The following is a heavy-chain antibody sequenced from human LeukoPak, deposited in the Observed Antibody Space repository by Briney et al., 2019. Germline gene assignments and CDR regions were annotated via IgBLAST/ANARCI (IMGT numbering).Heavy chain of an antibody. Sequence: GGSLRLSCAASGFTFSSYNMNWVRQAPGKGLEWVSSISSSSSYIYYADSVKGRFTISRDNAKNSLYLQMNSLRAEDTAVYYCARGTGAQGAGVWGKGTTVTISS. CDR3: ARGTGAQGAGV. CDR1: GFTFSSYN. J-gene: IGHJ6*04. D-gene: IGHD1-26*01. V-gene: IGHV3-21*01. CDR2: ISSSSSYI.